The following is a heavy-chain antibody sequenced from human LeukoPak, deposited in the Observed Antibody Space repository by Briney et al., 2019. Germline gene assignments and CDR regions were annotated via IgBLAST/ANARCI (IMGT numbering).Heavy chain of an antibody. V-gene: IGHV3-23*01. D-gene: IGHD3-16*01. CDR2: ISGSGGST. CDR1: GFTFSSYG. J-gene: IGHJ6*03. CDR3: ARTGGSSLYMDV. Sequence: GGSLRLSCAASGFTFSSYGMSWVRQGPGKGLEWVSAISGSGGSTYYADSVMGRFTISRDNSKNTLYLQMNSLRAEDTAVYYCARTGGSSLYMDVWGKGTTVTISS.